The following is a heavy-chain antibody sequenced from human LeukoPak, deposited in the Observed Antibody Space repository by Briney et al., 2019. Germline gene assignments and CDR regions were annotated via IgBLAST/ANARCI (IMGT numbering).Heavy chain of an antibody. D-gene: IGHD3-22*01. Sequence: GGSLRLSCAASGFTFSSYAMSWVRQAPGKGLEWVSAISGSGGSTYYADSVKGRFTISRDNSKNTLYLQMNSLRAEDTAVYYCAKDEGGRRITMIVVVTYFDYWGQGTLVTVSS. CDR2: ISGSGGST. V-gene: IGHV3-23*01. J-gene: IGHJ4*02. CDR3: AKDEGGRRITMIVVVTYFDY. CDR1: GFTFSSYA.